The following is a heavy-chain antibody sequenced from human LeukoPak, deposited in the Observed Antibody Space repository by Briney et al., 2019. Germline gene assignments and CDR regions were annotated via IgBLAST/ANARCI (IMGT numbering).Heavy chain of an antibody. D-gene: IGHD2-2*01. CDR2: ISDSRSTT. CDR3: AKDFPFIGYNIVVEPAPWPFHI. V-gene: IGHV3-23*01. J-gene: IGHJ3*02. Sequence: GGSLRLSCAASGFTFSSYAMSWVRQAPGKGLEWVSAISDSRSTTYYADSVKGRFTISRDNSKNTLYLEMNSLRAEDTAVYYCAKDFPFIGYNIVVEPAPWPFHIWGQGTMVTVSS. CDR1: GFTFSSYA.